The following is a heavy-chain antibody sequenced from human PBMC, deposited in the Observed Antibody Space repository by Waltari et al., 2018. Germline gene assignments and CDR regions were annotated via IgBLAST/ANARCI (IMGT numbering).Heavy chain of an antibody. CDR2: IYHDGTT. CDR3: SRQVLGYCTSAACRRLES. D-gene: IGHD2-2*03. CDR1: GYAINSGFY. V-gene: IGHV4-38-2*01. J-gene: IGHJ4*02. Sequence: QVQLQESGPSLVKPSETLSLTCDVSGYAINSGFYWGWIRQPPGKGLEWIATIYHDGTTFYSPSLNSRVTVSMDTSKNQFSLKLVSVTSADTAVYYCSRQVLGYCTSAACRRLESWGQGTLVTVSS.